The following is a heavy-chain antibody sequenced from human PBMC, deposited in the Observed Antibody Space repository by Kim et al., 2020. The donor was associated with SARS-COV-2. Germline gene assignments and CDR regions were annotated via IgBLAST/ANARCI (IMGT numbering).Heavy chain of an antibody. D-gene: IGHD3-10*01. CDR3: ARASMVRGVIPPYYYSGMDV. V-gene: IGHV7-4-1*02. CDR2: INTNTGNP. Sequence: ASVKVSCKASGYTFTSYAMNWVRQAPGQGLEWMGWINTNTGNPTYAQGFTGRFVFSLDTSVSTAYLQISSLKAEDTAVYYCARASMVRGVIPPYYYSGMDVCGQGTTVTVSS. J-gene: IGHJ6*02. CDR1: GYTFTSYA.